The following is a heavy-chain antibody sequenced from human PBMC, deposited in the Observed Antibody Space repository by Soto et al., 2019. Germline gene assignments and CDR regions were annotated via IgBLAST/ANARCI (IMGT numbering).Heavy chain of an antibody. V-gene: IGHV2-26*01. CDR3: ARTQAYYDILTGYYISYFDY. CDR2: IFSNDEK. D-gene: IGHD3-9*01. Sequence: SGPTLVNPTETLTLTCTVSGFSLSNARMGVSWIRQPPGKALEWLAHIFSNDEKSYSTSLKSRLTISKDTSKSQVVLTMTNMDPVDTATYYCARTQAYYDILTGYYISYFDYWGQGTLVTVSS. J-gene: IGHJ4*02. CDR1: GFSLSNARMG.